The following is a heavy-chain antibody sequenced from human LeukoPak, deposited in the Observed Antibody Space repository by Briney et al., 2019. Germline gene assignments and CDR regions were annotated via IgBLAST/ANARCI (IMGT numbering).Heavy chain of an antibody. J-gene: IGHJ6*03. D-gene: IGHD1-7*01. Sequence: ASVKVSCKASGYTFTSYDINWVRQATGQGLEWMGWMNPNSGNTGYAQKFQGRVTITRNTSISTAYMELSSLRSEDTAVYYCARAITGTTRGYYYYMDVWGKGTTVTVSS. CDR1: GYTFTSYD. V-gene: IGHV1-8*03. CDR2: MNPNSGNT. CDR3: ARAITGTTRGYYYYMDV.